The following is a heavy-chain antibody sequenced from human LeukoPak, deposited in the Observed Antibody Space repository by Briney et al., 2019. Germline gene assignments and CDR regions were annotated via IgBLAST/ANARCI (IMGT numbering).Heavy chain of an antibody. CDR2: FQTSGTT. V-gene: IGHV4-4*07. Sequence: SETLSLTCTVSGYSISTSYYWGWIRPPAGKGLEWIGRFQTSGTTNYNSSLKSRVTMSIDTSKNQFSLNLTSVTAADTAIYYCARGMGYSYGYSFDSWGQGTLVTVSS. D-gene: IGHD5-18*01. J-gene: IGHJ4*02. CDR1: GYSISTSYY. CDR3: ARGMGYSYGYSFDS.